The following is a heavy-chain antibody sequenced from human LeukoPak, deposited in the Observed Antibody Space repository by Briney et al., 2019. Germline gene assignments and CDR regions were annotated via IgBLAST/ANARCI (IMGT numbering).Heavy chain of an antibody. D-gene: IGHD2-21*01. CDR1: GYTFSDYY. J-gene: IGHJ4*02. CDR3: ATDGVIIVY. CDR2: IDPKDGET. V-gene: IGHV1-69-2*01. Sequence: ASVKVSCKASGYTFSDYYIHWVQQAPGKGLEWMGRIDPKDGETKYAEKFQGRVTITSDTSTATAHMELTSLRSTDTALYYCATDGVIIVYWGQGTLVTVSS.